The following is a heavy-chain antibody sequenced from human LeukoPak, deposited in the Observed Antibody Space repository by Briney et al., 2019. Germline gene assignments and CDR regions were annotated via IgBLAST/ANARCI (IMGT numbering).Heavy chain of an antibody. CDR3: VRAPDGGYDY. J-gene: IGHJ4*02. CDR1: GFTFRNHG. CDR2: IWYDGSNK. V-gene: IGHV3-33*01. Sequence: GGSLRLSCAASGFTFRNHGMHWVRQAPGKGLEWVAVIWYDGSNKYYADSVKGRFTISRDNAKKSVYLQMNSLRDEDTAIYYCVRAPDGGYDYWGQGALVTVSS. D-gene: IGHD1-26*01.